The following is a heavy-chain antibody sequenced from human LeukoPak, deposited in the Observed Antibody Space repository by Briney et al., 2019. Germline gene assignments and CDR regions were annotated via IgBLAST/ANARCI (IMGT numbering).Heavy chain of an antibody. Sequence: SETLSLTCTVSGGSISSYYWSWIRQPPGKGLEWIGYIYYSGSTYYNPSLKSRVTISVDTSKNQFSLKLSSVTAADTAVYYCARGAMGYYDSSGYYPDAFDIWGQGTMVTVSS. CDR1: GGSISSYY. V-gene: IGHV4-59*12. J-gene: IGHJ3*02. D-gene: IGHD3-22*01. CDR2: IYYSGST. CDR3: ARGAMGYYDSSGYYPDAFDI.